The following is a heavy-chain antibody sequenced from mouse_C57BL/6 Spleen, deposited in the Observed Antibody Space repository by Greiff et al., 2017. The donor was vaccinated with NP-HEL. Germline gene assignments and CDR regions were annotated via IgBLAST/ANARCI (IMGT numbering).Heavy chain of an antibody. CDR1: GYTFTSYW. CDR3: ARSLLCATDAMDY. V-gene: IGHV1-55*01. J-gene: IGHJ4*01. D-gene: IGHD6-5*01. CDR2: IYPGSGST. Sequence: QVQLKQSGAELVKPGASVKMSCKASGYTFTSYWITWVKQRPGQGLEWIGDIYPGSGSTYYNEKFKSKATLTVDTSSSTAYMQLSSLTSEDSAVYYCARSLLCATDAMDYGGKGTSVTVSS.